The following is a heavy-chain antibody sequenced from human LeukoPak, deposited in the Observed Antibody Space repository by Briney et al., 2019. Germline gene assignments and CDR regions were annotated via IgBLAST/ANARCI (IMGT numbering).Heavy chain of an antibody. Sequence: ASVKVSCKASGYTFTGYYMHWVRQAPGQGLEWMGRINPNSGGTNYAQKFQGRVTMTRDTSIRTAYMELSRLRSDDTAVYYCARDLIMITFGGPDYYYYYMDVWGKGTTVTVSS. CDR3: ARDLIMITFGGPDYYYYYMDV. D-gene: IGHD3-16*01. J-gene: IGHJ6*03. V-gene: IGHV1-2*06. CDR1: GYTFTGYY. CDR2: INPNSGGT.